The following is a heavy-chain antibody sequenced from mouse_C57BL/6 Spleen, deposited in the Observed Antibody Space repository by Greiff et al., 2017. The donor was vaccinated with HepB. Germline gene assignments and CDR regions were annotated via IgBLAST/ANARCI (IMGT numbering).Heavy chain of an antibody. CDR1: GFSLTSYA. J-gene: IGHJ4*01. V-gene: IGHV2-9-1*01. Sequence: QVQLKESGPGLVAPSQSLSITCTVSGFSLTSYAISWVRQPPGKGLEWLGVIWTGGGTNYNSALKSRLSISKDNSKSQVFLKMNSLQTDDTARYYCARRRGGYDYEAGGYAMDYWGQGTSVTVSS. CDR2: IWTGGGT. D-gene: IGHD2-4*01. CDR3: ARRRGGYDYEAGGYAMDY.